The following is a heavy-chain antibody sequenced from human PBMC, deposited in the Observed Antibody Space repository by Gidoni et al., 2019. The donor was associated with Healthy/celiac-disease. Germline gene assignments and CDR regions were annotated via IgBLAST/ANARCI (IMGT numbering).Heavy chain of an antibody. Sequence: QVQLQESGPGLVKPSETLSLTCAVPGYSISSGYYWGWIRQPPGKGLEWIGSIYHSGSTYYNPSLKSRVTISVDTSKNQFSLKLSSVTAADTAVYYCAREKREAAIPGIAAAGRVEEPFDYWGQGTLVTVSS. CDR1: GYSISSGYY. CDR3: AREKREAAIPGIAAAGRVEEPFDY. D-gene: IGHD6-13*01. V-gene: IGHV4-38-2*02. J-gene: IGHJ4*02. CDR2: IYHSGST.